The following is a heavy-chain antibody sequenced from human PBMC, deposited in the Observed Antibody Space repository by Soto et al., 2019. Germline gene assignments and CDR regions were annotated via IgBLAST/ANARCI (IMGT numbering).Heavy chain of an antibody. Sequence: QLHLVQSGAVVKKPGASVTVSCSASGYPVTAYYMHWVRQAPGRGLEWMGGINPATGAAKYTQTFQGRGTIARDTSTSTVFMELGGLNSEDTAVFYCARGGGVGVAGSAAFDMWGQGTVVTVSS. V-gene: IGHV1-2*02. D-gene: IGHD3-3*01. J-gene: IGHJ3*02. CDR3: ARGGGVGVAGSAAFDM. CDR1: GYPVTAYY. CDR2: INPATGAA.